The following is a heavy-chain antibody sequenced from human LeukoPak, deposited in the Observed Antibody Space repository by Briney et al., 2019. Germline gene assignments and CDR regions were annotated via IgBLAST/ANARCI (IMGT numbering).Heavy chain of an antibody. V-gene: IGHV3-21*01. D-gene: IGHD4-17*01. CDR3: ARGQTVATRHFDS. CDR2: ISGDSGII. J-gene: IGHJ4*02. CDR1: GFTFSSYS. Sequence: GGSLRLSCAASGFTFSSYSMSWVRQAPGKGLEWVSIISGDSGIIYYADSLKGRFTISRDDAKKSLFLQMNSLRAEDTAVYYCARGQTVATRHFDSWGRGTLVTVSS.